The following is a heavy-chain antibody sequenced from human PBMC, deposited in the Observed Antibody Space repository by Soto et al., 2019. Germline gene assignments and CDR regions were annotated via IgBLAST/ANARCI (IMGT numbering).Heavy chain of an antibody. CDR2: ISYDGSNK. Sequence: QVQLVESGGGVVQPGRSLRLSCAASGFTFSSYGMHWVRQAPGKGLEWVAVISYDGSNKYYADSVKGRFTISRDNSKNTLYLQMNSRRGKGKAVYCCAKETYTGPLDDWGQGTLVAVSS. V-gene: IGHV3-30*18. J-gene: IGHJ4*02. CDR1: GFTFSSYG. D-gene: IGHD1-1*01. CDR3: AKETYTGPLDD.